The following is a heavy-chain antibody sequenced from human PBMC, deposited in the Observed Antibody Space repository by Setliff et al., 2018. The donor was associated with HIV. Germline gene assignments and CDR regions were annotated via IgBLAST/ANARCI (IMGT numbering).Heavy chain of an antibody. V-gene: IGHV1-8*02. CDR2: MNPNSGNT. J-gene: IGHJ6*03. CDR3: ARGAWYTSGWYSSRYLDV. CDR1: GYTFTSSD. Sequence: ASVKVSCKASGYTFTSSDINWVRQATGQGLEWMGWMNPNSGNTGYAQKFQGRVTMTRDTSIRTAYMELSSLRSEDTAVYYCARGAWYTSGWYSSRYLDVWGKGNPGHRLL. D-gene: IGHD6-19*01.